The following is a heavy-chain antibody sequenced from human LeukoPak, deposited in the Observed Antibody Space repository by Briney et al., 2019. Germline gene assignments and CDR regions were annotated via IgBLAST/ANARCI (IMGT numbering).Heavy chain of an antibody. CDR1: GFTFSTYG. V-gene: IGHV3-48*02. J-gene: IGHJ4*02. CDR3: ARGTYYSDC. CDR2: ISSVITTV. Sequence: GGSLRLSCAASGFTFSTYGMNWVRQAPGKGLEWVSYISSVITTVYYADSVKGRFTISRDNARNSLYLQMNSLRDEDTAVYYCARGTYYSDCWGQGTLVTVSS.